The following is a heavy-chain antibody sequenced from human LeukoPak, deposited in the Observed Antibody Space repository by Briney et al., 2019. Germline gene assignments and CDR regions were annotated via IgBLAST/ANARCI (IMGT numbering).Heavy chain of an antibody. Sequence: PGGSLRLSCAASGFTFSSYSMNWVRQAPGRGLEWVSSISSSNSYIYYADSVKGRFTISRDNAKNSLYLQMNSLRAEDTAVYYCARDRTHYADYWGQGTLVTVSS. CDR3: ARDRTHYADY. J-gene: IGHJ4*02. CDR2: ISSSNSYI. CDR1: GFTFSSYS. V-gene: IGHV3-21*01.